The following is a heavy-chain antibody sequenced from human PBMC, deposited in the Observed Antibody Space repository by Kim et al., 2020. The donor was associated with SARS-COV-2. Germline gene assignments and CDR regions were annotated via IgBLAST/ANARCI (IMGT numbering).Heavy chain of an antibody. CDR3: ARDSHSESYYYYYGMDV. CDR1: GGSISSGGYY. D-gene: IGHD6-13*01. Sequence: SETLSLTCTVSGGSISSGGYYWSWIRQHPGKGLEWIGYIYYSGSTYYNPSLKSRVTISVDTSKNQFSLKLSSVTAADTAVYYCARDSHSESYYYYYGMDVWGQGTTVTVSS. J-gene: IGHJ6*02. V-gene: IGHV4-31*03. CDR2: IYYSGST.